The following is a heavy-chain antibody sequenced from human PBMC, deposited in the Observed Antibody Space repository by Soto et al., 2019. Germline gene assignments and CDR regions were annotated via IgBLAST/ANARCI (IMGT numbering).Heavy chain of an antibody. CDR3: ARDPGGNPHRFDS. CDR2: IRQDGRDE. D-gene: IGHD1-26*01. CDR1: GFSFSIYS. Sequence: EVRLVESGGGLVQPGASLTLSCAASGFSFSIYSMTWVRQAPGKGLEWVANIRQDGRDEFYVDSVKGRFTISRDNAKNSLYLHMSTLRVDDTAFYYCARDPGGNPHRFDSWGQGTLVTLSS. V-gene: IGHV3-7*03. J-gene: IGHJ4*02.